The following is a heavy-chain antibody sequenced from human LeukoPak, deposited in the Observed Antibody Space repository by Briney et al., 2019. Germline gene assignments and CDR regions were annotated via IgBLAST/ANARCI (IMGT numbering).Heavy chain of an antibody. CDR3: ATLGISGYFRDY. D-gene: IGHD3-22*01. J-gene: IGHJ4*02. V-gene: IGHV1-2*02. CDR1: GYTFTDYY. CDR2: INPKSGGT. Sequence: GASVKVSCKGSGYTFTDYYIHWVRQAPGQGFEWMGWINPKSGGTNYAQKFQGRVTMTRDTSISTAYMELRSDDTAVYYCATLGISGYFRDYWGQGTLVTVSS.